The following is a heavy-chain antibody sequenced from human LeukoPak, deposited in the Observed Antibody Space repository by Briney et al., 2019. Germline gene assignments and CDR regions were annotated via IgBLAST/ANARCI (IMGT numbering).Heavy chain of an antibody. D-gene: IGHD4-11*01. V-gene: IGHV3-23*01. Sequence: PGGSLRLSCAASGFTFSSYAMLWVRQAPGEALEWVSAMSGCGGSTYYADSVKGRFTISRDNSKNTLYLQMNSLRAEDTAVYYCAKDYSNYNYFDYWGQGTLVTVSS. CDR2: MSGCGGST. CDR1: GFTFSSYA. CDR3: AKDYSNYNYFDY. J-gene: IGHJ4*02.